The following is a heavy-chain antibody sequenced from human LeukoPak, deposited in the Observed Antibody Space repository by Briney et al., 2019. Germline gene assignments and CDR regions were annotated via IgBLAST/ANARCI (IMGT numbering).Heavy chain of an antibody. D-gene: IGHD2-15*01. CDR2: IYYSGST. Sequence: PSETLSLTCTVSGGSISSSNFYWGWIRQLPGKGLEWIGYIYYSGSTNYNPSLKGRVTISVDTSKNQFSLKLSSVTAADTAVYYCARSVEGYCSGGSCYSYYYYMDVWGKGTTVTVSS. CDR3: ARSVEGYCSGGSCYSYYYYMDV. V-gene: IGHV4-61*05. J-gene: IGHJ6*03. CDR1: GGSISSSNFY.